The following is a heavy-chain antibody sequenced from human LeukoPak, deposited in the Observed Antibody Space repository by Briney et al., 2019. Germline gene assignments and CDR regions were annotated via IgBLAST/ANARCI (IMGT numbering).Heavy chain of an antibody. CDR3: ARGGLISLANTPLGAFDI. Sequence: SETLSLTCTVSGYSINTGYYWGWIRQPPGKGQEWIGSIYQSGTTYYNPSLKSRVAISIHASKNQFSLQLNSVTPEDTAVYYCARGGLISLANTPLGAFDIWGQGTMVSVSS. V-gene: IGHV4-38-2*02. D-gene: IGHD3/OR15-3a*01. J-gene: IGHJ3*02. CDR2: IYQSGTT. CDR1: GYSINTGYY.